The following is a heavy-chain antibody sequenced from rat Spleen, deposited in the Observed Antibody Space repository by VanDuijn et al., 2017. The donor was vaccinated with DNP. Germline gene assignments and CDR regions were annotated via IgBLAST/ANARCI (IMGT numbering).Heavy chain of an antibody. V-gene: IGHV3-1*01. J-gene: IGHJ2*01. CDR1: GYSITSNY. CDR2: ISYSGST. CDR3: ARSGGVHYGLSLDY. Sequence: EVQLQESGPGLVKPSQSLSLTCSVTGYSITSNYWGWIRKFPGNKMEWIGHISYSGSTDYNPSLKSRISITRDTSKNQFFLQLNSVTTEDTATYYWARSGGVHYGLSLDYWGQGVMVTVSS. D-gene: IGHD1-6*01.